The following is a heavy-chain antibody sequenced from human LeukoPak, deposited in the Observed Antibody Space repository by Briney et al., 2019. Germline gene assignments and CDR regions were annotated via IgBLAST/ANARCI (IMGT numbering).Heavy chain of an antibody. J-gene: IGHJ3*02. CDR3: ATHCSSVSCSLATFDI. D-gene: IGHD2-2*01. V-gene: IGHV3-30*04. Sequence: GGSLRLSCAASGFTFSSYAIHWVRLAPGKGREWVAVISYDVSNKYYADPVKGRFTISSDNARTSLYLQMNSLRAEDTAVYYCATHCSSVSCSLATFDIWGQGTMVTVSS. CDR2: ISYDVSNK. CDR1: GFTFSSYA.